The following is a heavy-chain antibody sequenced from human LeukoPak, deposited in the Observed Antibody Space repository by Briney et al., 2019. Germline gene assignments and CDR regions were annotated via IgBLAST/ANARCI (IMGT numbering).Heavy chain of an antibody. V-gene: IGHV1-2*06. J-gene: IGHJ4*02. CDR1: GYTFTGYY. Sequence: ASVKVSCKASGYTFTGYYMHWVRQAPGQGLEWMRRINPNSGGTNYAQKFQGRVTMTRDTSISTAYMELSRLRSDDTAVYYCARGSIAARLVDYWGQGTLVTVSS. D-gene: IGHD6-6*01. CDR3: ARGSIAARLVDY. CDR2: INPNSGGT.